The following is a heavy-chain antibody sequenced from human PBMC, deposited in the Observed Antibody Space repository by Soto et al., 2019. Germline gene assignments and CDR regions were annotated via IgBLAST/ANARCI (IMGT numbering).Heavy chain of an antibody. V-gene: IGHV1-69*06. CDR3: AREVVVVVAATRYYYYYGMDV. CDR2: IIPIFGTA. CDR1: GGTFSSYA. D-gene: IGHD2-15*01. J-gene: IGHJ6*02. Sequence: VASAKVSCKASGGTFSSYAISWVRQAPGQGLEWMGGIIPIFGTANYAQKFQGRVTITADKSTSTAYMELSSLRSEDTAVYYCAREVVVVVAATRYYYYYGMDVWGQGTTVTVSS.